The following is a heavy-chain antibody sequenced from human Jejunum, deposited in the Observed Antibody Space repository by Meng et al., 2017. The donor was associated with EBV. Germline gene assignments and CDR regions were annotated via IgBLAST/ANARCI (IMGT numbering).Heavy chain of an antibody. CDR2: ISNDERNK. D-gene: IGHD5-18*01. CDR1: GLTFSSYG. V-gene: IGHV3-30*18. CDR3: AKGGYSYGVIDY. J-gene: IGHJ4*02. Sequence: QGQLVESGGGVVRPGRSLRVSCSASGLTFSSYGMYWVRQAPGKGLECVAVISNDERNKYYADSVKGRFIISRDNSKNTLYLQMSSLRAEDTGVYYCAKGGYSYGVIDYWGQGTLVTVSS.